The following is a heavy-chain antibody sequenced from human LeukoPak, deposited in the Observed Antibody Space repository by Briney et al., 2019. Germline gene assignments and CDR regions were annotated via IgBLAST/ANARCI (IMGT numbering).Heavy chain of an antibody. CDR1: GGSFSGYY. D-gene: IGHD1-26*01. CDR3: ARYRGVVGIDY. V-gene: IGHV4-34*01. J-gene: IGHJ4*02. Sequence: SETLSLTCAVYGGSFSGYYWSWIRQLPGKGLEWIGEINHSGSTKYSPSLQSRATISVDTSKNQFSQKLTSLTAADTAVYYCARYRGVVGIDYWGQGSLVTVSS. CDR2: INHSGST.